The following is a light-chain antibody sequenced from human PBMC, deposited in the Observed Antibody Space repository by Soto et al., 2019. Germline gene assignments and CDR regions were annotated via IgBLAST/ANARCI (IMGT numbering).Light chain of an antibody. CDR1: TGAVTNGHY. J-gene: IGLJ2*01. CDR2: DTN. CDR3: LLSYSGARV. Sequence: QAVVTREPSLTVSPGGTVILTCGSSTGAVTNGHYPYWFQQKPGHAPMTLIYDTNNKNSWTPARFSGSLLGGKAALTLSGAQPEDEAEYYCLLSYSGARVFGGGTKLTVL. V-gene: IGLV7-46*01.